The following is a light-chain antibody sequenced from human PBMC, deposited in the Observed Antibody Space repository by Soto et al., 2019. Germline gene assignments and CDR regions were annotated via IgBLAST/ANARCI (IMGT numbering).Light chain of an antibody. V-gene: IGKV3-15*01. Sequence: ESVMTQSPVTLSVSPGERATLSCRASQTIRSDLAWYQQKPGQAPRLLISDASTRATGIPARFNGSGSGTEFTLAISSLQSEDFAIYYCHQYNTWPLTFGGGTKVEIK. J-gene: IGKJ4*01. CDR3: HQYNTWPLT. CDR1: QTIRSD. CDR2: DAS.